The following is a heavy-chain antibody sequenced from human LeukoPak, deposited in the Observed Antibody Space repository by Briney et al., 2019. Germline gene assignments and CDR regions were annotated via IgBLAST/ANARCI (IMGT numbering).Heavy chain of an antibody. CDR1: GFTFSSYW. J-gene: IGHJ3*02. Sequence: PGGSLRLSCAAYGFTFSSYWMSWVRQADGNGMEWVAKIKQDGSEKYYVDSVKGRFTISRDNAKNSLYLQMNSLRAEDTAVYYCARDKKGGDAFDIWGQGTMVTVSS. CDR2: IKQDGSEK. V-gene: IGHV3-7*01. CDR3: ARDKKGGDAFDI. D-gene: IGHD6-25*01.